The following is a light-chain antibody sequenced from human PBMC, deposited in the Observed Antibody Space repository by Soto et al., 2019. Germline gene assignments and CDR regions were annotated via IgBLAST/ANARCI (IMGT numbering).Light chain of an antibody. CDR3: MQGLQSRT. J-gene: IGKJ2*01. CDR2: LGS. Sequence: DIVMTQSPLSLPVTPGEPASISCRSSQSLLESNGYNYLDWYLQKPGQSPQLLIYLGSNRASGVPDRFSGSGSGTDFTLKISRVEAEDVGVYYCMQGLQSRTFGQGTKLEIK. V-gene: IGKV2-28*01. CDR1: QSLLESNGYNY.